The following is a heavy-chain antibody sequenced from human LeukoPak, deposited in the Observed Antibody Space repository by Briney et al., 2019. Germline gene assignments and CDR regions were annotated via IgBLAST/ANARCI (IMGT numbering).Heavy chain of an antibody. D-gene: IGHD2-15*01. CDR2: IYYSGST. Sequence: SETLSLTCTVSGGSTSRYYWSWIRQPPGKGLEWIGYIYYSGSTNYNPSLKSRVTISVDTSKNQFSLKLSSVTAADTAVYYCATHFTSEKGYCSGGSCYGEYYFDYWGQGTLVTVSS. J-gene: IGHJ4*02. V-gene: IGHV4-59*08. CDR3: ATHFTSEKGYCSGGSCYGEYYFDY. CDR1: GGSTSRYY.